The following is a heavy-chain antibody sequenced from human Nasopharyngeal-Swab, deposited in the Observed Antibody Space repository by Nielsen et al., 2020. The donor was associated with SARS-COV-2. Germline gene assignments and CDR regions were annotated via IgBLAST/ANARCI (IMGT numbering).Heavy chain of an antibody. CDR3: AREDIGVVPVAMGYNWFDP. CDR1: GYTFTRYY. V-gene: IGHV1-46*01. J-gene: IGHJ5*02. Sequence: ASVKVSCKASGYTFTRYYIHWVRQAPGQGLEWMGIINPSAGSTSYAQKFQGRVTMTRHTSTSTVSMELSSLRSEDTAVYYCAREDIGVVPVAMGYNWFDPWGQGTLVTVSS. D-gene: IGHD2-2*01. CDR2: INPSAGST.